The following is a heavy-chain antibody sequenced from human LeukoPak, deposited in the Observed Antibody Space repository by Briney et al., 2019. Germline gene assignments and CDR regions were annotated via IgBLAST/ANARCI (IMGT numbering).Heavy chain of an antibody. V-gene: IGHV1-69*13. J-gene: IGHJ6*02. CDR3: ASAVYSNYYYYYGMDV. CDR1: GGTFSSYA. D-gene: IGHD4-11*01. Sequence: SVKVSCKASGGTFSSYAISWVRQAPGQGLEWMGGIIPIFGTANYAQKFQGRVTITADESTSTAYMELSSLRTEDTAVYYCASAVYSNYYYYYGMDVWGQGTTVTVSS. CDR2: IIPIFGTA.